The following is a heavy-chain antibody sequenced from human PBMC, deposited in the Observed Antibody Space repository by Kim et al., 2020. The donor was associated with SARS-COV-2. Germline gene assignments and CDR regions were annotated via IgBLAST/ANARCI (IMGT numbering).Heavy chain of an antibody. J-gene: IGHJ6*02. CDR2: ISSSSSTI. V-gene: IGHV3-48*02. D-gene: IGHD3-22*01. CDR1: GFTFSSYS. Sequence: GGSLRLSCAASGFTFSSYSMNWVRQAPGKGLEWVSYISSSSSTIYYADSVKGRFTISRDNAKNSLYLQMNSLRDEDTAVYYCARDSYYYDSSGYYPEYYYYGMDVWGQGTTVTVSS. CDR3: ARDSYYYDSSGYYPEYYYYGMDV.